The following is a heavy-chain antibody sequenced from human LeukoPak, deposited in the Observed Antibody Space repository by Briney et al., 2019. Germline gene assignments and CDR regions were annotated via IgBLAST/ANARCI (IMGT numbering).Heavy chain of an antibody. CDR2: IYYSGST. Sequence: PSETLSLTCTVSGGSISSSSYYWGWIRQPPGKGLEWIGSIYYSGSTYYNPSLKSRVTISVDTSKNQFSLKLSSVTAADTAVYYCARLVPSLRSLYYDFWSGPNSYGMDVWGQGTTVTVSS. V-gene: IGHV4-39*01. J-gene: IGHJ6*02. CDR3: ARLVPSLRSLYYDFWSGPNSYGMDV. CDR1: GGSISSSSYY. D-gene: IGHD3-3*01.